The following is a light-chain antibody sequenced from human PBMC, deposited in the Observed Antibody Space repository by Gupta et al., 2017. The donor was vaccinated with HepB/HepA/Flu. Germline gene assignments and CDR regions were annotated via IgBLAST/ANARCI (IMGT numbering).Light chain of an antibody. V-gene: IGLV1-51*01. CDR1: SSNLGSNY. J-gene: IGLJ1*01. CDR2: DNN. CDR3: GKCDSSLSAYV. Sequence: SVSATPPSVSAAPGQKVTISCSGSSSNLGSNYVSWYQQLPATAPKLLIYDNNKRPSVIPDRFSASKSGTSATLGITGLQTGDEADYYCGKCDSSLSAYVFGSGTKVTVL.